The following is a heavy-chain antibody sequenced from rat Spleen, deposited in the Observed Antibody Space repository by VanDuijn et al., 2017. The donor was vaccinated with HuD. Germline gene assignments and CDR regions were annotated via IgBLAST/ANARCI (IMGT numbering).Heavy chain of an antibody. CDR1: GFTFSSFA. Sequence: EVQLVESGGGLVQPGRSMKLSCAASGFTFSSFAMAWVRQAPTKGLEWVASISYDGGNTYYRDSVQGRFTISRDNAKSSLYLQMDSLRSEDTSTYYCAKLEPPGYIDYWGQGVMVTVSS. D-gene: IGHD1-4*01. V-gene: IGHV5-25*01. J-gene: IGHJ2*01. CDR2: ISYDGGNT. CDR3: AKLEPPGYIDY.